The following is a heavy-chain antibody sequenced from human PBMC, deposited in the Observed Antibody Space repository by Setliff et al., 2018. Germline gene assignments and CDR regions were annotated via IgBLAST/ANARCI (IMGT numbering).Heavy chain of an antibody. CDR1: GFTFGDYA. CDR2: IRSKAYGGTT. CDR3: TREASVDFWSGYPYYYYMDV. J-gene: IGHJ6*03. Sequence: PGESLKISCTASGFTFGDYAMSWVRQAPGKGLKWVGFIRSKAYGGTTEYAASVKGRFTNSRDDSKSIAYLQMNSLKTEDTAVYYCTREASVDFWSGYPYYYYMDVWGKGTTVTVSS. D-gene: IGHD3-3*01. V-gene: IGHV3-49*04.